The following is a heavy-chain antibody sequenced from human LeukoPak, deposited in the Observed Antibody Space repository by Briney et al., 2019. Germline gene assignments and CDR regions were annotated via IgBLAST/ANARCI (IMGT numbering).Heavy chain of an antibody. Sequence: SETLSLTCAVYGGSFSGYYWSWIRQPPGKGLEWIGEINHSGSTNYNPFLKSRVTISVDTSKNQFSLKLSSVTAADTAVYYCASPLYYYGSGSYLPRYYMDVWGKGTTVTVSS. D-gene: IGHD3-10*01. CDR1: GGSFSGYY. J-gene: IGHJ6*03. CDR3: ASPLYYYGSGSYLPRYYMDV. V-gene: IGHV4-34*01. CDR2: INHSGST.